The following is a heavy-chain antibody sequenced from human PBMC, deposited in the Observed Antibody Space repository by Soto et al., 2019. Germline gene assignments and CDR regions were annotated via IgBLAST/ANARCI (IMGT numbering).Heavy chain of an antibody. CDR2: ISYDGSNK. CDR3: AKYRNQGLRPAYYDSSGYYSVDY. D-gene: IGHD3-22*01. J-gene: IGHJ4*02. CDR1: GFTFSSYG. V-gene: IGHV3-30*18. Sequence: SGGSLRLSCAASGFTFSSYGMHWVRQAPGKGLEWVAVISYDGSNKYYADSVKGRFTISRDNSKNTLYLQMNSLRAEDTAVYYCAKYRNQGLRPAYYDSSGYYSVDYWGQGTLVTVSS.